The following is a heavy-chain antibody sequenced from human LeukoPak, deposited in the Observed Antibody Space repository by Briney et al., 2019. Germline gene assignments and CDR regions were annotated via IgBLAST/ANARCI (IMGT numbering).Heavy chain of an antibody. V-gene: IGHV5-51*01. CDR1: GYRYTNYW. CDR3: ARSTTGDYVT. Sequence: GESLNISCKGSGYRYTNYWIGWVRQTPGKDLEWMGIIYPGDSDTRYSPSFQGQVTISADKSISTAYLQWSSLKASDTAMYYCARSTTGDYVTWGQGTLVIVSS. D-gene: IGHD4-17*01. J-gene: IGHJ5*02. CDR2: IYPGDSDT.